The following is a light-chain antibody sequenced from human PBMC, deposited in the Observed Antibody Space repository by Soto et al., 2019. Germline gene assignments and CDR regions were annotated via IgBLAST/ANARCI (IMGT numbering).Light chain of an antibody. Sequence: AIQMTHSPSSLSASVGDRVTMTCRASQGVRNDLGWYQQKPGKAAKLLIYAPYSLQSGVPSRFSGSGSGTDFTLTISSLQPEDFATYYCLQDYNYPGTFGQGTKV. CDR1: QGVRND. CDR2: APY. V-gene: IGKV1-6*01. J-gene: IGKJ1*01. CDR3: LQDYNYPGT.